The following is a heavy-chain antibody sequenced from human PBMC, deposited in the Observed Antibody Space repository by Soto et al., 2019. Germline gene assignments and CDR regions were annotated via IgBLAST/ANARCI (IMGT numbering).Heavy chain of an antibody. Sequence: ASVKVSCKASGYTITSYYMHGVRQTPGQGLEWMGIINPSGGSTSNAQKFQGRVTMTRDRSTSTGQMELSSLRSEDTAVYYCARGRYRVDYWGQGTLVTVSS. CDR1: GYTITSYY. V-gene: IGHV1-46*01. D-gene: IGHD1-26*01. CDR2: INPSGGST. CDR3: ARGRYRVDY. J-gene: IGHJ4*02.